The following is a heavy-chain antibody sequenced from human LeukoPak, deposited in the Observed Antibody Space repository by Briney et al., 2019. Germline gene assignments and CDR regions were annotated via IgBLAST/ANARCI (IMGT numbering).Heavy chain of an antibody. CDR3: ARDAAAGYSLAC. D-gene: IGHD6-13*01. CDR2: IYHSGST. J-gene: IGHJ4*02. CDR1: GGSISSYY. Sequence: SETLSLTCTVSGGSISSYYWGWIRQPPGKGLEWIGSIYHSGSTYYNPSLKSRVTISVDTSKNQFSLKLSSVTAADTAVYYCARDAAAGYSLACWGQGTLVTVSS. V-gene: IGHV4-38-2*02.